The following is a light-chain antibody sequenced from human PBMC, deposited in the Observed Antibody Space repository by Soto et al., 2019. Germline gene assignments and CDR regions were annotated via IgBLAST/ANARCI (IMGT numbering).Light chain of an antibody. CDR1: QSIGTY. Sequence: AIRMTQSPSSFSASTGDRVTITCRASQSIGTYLAWYQQIPGRAPKLLIFAASTLQRGVPSRFSGSGSGTDFTLTFICLQSEDFATYYCQQYYIYPPTFGGGTKVDIK. CDR2: AAS. V-gene: IGKV1-8*01. CDR3: QQYYIYPPT. J-gene: IGKJ4*01.